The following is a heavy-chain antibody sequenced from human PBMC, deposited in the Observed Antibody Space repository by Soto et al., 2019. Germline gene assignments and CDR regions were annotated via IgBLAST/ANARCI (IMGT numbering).Heavy chain of an antibody. V-gene: IGHV3-23*01. CDR2: ITGSGGST. Sequence: GFPFNTCAMSWVRQAPGKRQDWVSVITGSGGSTYYADCVKGRFTISRDNSKNTLYLQINSLRAEDTAVYYCAIAGLLRVFDYRLYYYGYWGQGTLVTVSS. CDR1: GFPFNTCA. CDR3: AIAGLLRVFDYRLYYYGY. J-gene: IGHJ4*02. D-gene: IGHD3-9*01.